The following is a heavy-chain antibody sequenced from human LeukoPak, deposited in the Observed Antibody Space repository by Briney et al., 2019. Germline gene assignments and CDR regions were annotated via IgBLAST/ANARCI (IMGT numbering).Heavy chain of an antibody. CDR1: GFTFSSYA. Sequence: GGSLRLSCVASGFTFSSYAMNWVRQAPGKGLEWISSITSTTSYIYYADSVKGRFTTSRDNAKNSVYLRIDSLRAEDTAVYFCARSDDYGDYLVDYWGQGTLVTVSS. J-gene: IGHJ4*02. D-gene: IGHD4-17*01. V-gene: IGHV3-21*01. CDR2: ITSTTSYI. CDR3: ARSDDYGDYLVDY.